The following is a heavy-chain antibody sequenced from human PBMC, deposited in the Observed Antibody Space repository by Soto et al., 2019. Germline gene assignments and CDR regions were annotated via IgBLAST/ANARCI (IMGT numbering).Heavy chain of an antibody. V-gene: IGHV1-69*01. CDR1: GGSFSTNE. CDR3: ARARYSSRWGTFHN. CDR2: IFPNVGTA. Sequence: QVHLEQSGAEMKKPGTTVKVSCKASGGSFSTNEIDWVRQAPGQGLEWMGRIFPNVGTADYAQKFQGRLTIIADESTATVFMELSRLSPADTAVYFCARARYSSRWGTFHNWGQGTQVAVSS. J-gene: IGHJ4*02. D-gene: IGHD6-19*01.